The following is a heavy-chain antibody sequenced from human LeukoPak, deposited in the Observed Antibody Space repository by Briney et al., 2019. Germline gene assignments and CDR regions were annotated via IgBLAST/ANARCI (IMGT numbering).Heavy chain of an antibody. CDR3: ASRPNCNRANCLYYFDY. V-gene: IGHV3-23*01. CDR2: IGGSDGDT. J-gene: IGHJ4*02. Sequence: GGSRRLSWAASGFTFSGFGISWVRQAPGKGLEWVSVIGGSDGDTYYADPVKGRFSMSRDNSRKMVFLQMNSLRVEDTAVYYCASRPNCNRANCLYYFDYWGQGTLVTVSS. D-gene: IGHD2/OR15-2a*01. CDR1: GFTFSGFG.